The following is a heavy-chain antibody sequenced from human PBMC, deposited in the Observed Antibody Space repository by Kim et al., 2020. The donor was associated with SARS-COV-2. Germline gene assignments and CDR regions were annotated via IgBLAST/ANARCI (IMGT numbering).Heavy chain of an antibody. D-gene: IGHD1-26*01. V-gene: IGHV4-59*08. CDR2: IYYSGST. Sequence: SETLSLTCTVSGGSISSYYWSWIRQPPGKGLEWIGYIYYSGSTNYNPSLKSRVTISVDTSKNQFSLKLSSVTAADTAVYYCARHEAPGDSGSYSDDYWSDPWGQGTLVTVSS. CDR1: GGSISSYY. J-gene: IGHJ5*02. CDR3: ARHEAPGDSGSYSDDYWSDP.